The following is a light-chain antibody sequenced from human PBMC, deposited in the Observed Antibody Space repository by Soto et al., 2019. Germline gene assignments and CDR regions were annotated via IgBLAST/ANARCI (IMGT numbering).Light chain of an antibody. CDR2: DAS. Sequence: AIQLTQSPSSLSASVGDRVTITCRASQGISSALAWYQQKPGKAPKLLIYDASSLESGVPSRFSGSGSGTDFTLTISSLQPEAFATYYCQQFNNYITFGQGTRLEIK. V-gene: IGKV1D-13*01. CDR3: QQFNNYIT. CDR1: QGISSA. J-gene: IGKJ5*01.